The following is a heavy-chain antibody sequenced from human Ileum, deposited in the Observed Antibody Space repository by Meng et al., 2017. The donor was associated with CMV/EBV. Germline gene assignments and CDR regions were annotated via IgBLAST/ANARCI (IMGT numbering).Heavy chain of an antibody. CDR3: ARDVFRGEAFDI. D-gene: IGHD3-3*01. Sequence: GESLKISCAASRFTFSTYEMNWVRQAPGKGLEWISYISSSSMTTQYAESVKGRFTISRDNAKNSLYLEMNGLRAEDTAVYYCARDVFRGEAFDIWGQGTLVTVSS. CDR1: RFTFSTYE. V-gene: IGHV3-48*03. J-gene: IGHJ3*02. CDR2: ISSSSMTT.